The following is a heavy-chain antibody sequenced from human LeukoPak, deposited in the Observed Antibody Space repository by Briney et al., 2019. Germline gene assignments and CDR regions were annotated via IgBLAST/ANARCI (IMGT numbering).Heavy chain of an antibody. J-gene: IGHJ3*02. V-gene: IGHV1-8*03. CDR3: ARRELATGAFDI. CDR2: MNPNSDNT. CDR1: GYTFTSYD. Sequence: ASVKVSCRASGYTFTSYDINWVRQATGQGLEGMGWMNPNSDNTGYAQKFQGRVTITRNTSISTVYVELSSLRSEDTAVYYCARRELATGAFDIWGQGTMVTVSS. D-gene: IGHD1-26*01.